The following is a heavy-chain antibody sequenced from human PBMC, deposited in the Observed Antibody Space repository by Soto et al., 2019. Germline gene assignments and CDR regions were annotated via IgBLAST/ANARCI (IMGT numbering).Heavy chain of an antibody. J-gene: IGHJ5*02. V-gene: IGHV4-39*01. CDR3: ARQGFGEFHTNWFDP. Sequence: NPSETLSLTCTVSGGSISSSSYYWGWIRQPPGKGLEWIGSIYYSGSTYYNPSLKSRVTISVDTSKNQFSLKLSSVTAADTAVYYCARQGFGEFHTNWFDPWGQGTLVTVSS. D-gene: IGHD3-10*01. CDR2: IYYSGST. CDR1: GGSISSSSYY.